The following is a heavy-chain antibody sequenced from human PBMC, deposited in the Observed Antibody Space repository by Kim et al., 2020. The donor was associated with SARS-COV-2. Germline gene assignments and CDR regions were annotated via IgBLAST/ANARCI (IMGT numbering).Heavy chain of an antibody. CDR2: INYSGST. CDR1: GGSFSGYR. V-gene: IGHV4-34*01. J-gene: IGHJ4*02. Sequence: SETLSLTCAVYGGSFSGYRWSWIRQPPGKGLEWIGEINYSGSTNYNSSLKSRVTISVDTSKNQFSLKLTSVTVADTAVYYCARAPHCGSSTCYETGYWGQGTLVTVSS. D-gene: IGHD2-2*01. CDR3: ARAPHCGSSTCYETGY.